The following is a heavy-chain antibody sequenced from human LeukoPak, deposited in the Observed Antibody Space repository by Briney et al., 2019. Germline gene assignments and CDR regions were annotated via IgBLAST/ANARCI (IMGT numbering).Heavy chain of an antibody. CDR1: GGSFSGYY. D-gene: IGHD2-2*01. V-gene: IGHV4-34*01. Sequence: PSETLSLTCAVYGGSFSGYYWSWIRQPPGKGLEWIGEINHSGSTNYNPSLKSRVTISVDTSKNQFSLKLSSVTAADTAVYYCARGRLNIVVVPAAILQYSGPWGQGTLVTVSS. J-gene: IGHJ5*02. CDR2: INHSGST. CDR3: ARGRLNIVVVPAAILQYSGP.